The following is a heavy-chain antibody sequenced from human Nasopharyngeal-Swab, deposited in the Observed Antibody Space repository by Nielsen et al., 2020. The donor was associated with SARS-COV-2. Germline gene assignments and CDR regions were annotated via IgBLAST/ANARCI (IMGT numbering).Heavy chain of an antibody. CDR3: ARGSVVVPAAILPRESDYYYYMDV. V-gene: IGHV4-59*01. D-gene: IGHD2-2*02. J-gene: IGHJ6*03. CDR2: IYYSGST. Sequence: RQAPGKGLEWIGYIYYSGSTNYNPSLKSRVTISVDTSKNQFSLKLSSVTAADTAVYYCARGSVVVPAAILPRESDYYYYMDVWGKGTTVTVSS.